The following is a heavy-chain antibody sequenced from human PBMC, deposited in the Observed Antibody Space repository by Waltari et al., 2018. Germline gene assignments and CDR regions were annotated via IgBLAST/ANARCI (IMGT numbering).Heavy chain of an antibody. CDR3: ARGIAAGVDS. Sequence: QVQLVQSGAEVTRPGASVKVSCKTSGYIFTALDINWVRQAPGQGFEWRVWISPKKGETGYAQKFQDRFTMTTDNSINTAYMELSSLRSDDTAVYYCARGIAAGVDSWGQGTLVTVSS. CDR2: ISPKKGET. V-gene: IGHV1-8*02. D-gene: IGHD6-13*01. J-gene: IGHJ5*01. CDR1: GYIFTALD.